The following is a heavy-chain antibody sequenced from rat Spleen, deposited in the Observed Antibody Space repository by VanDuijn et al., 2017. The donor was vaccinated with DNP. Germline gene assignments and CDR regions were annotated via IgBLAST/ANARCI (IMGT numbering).Heavy chain of an antibody. J-gene: IGHJ2*01. CDR2: ISNDGETT. Sequence: EVQLVESGGGLVQPGRSLKLSCVASGFTFNNHWMTWIRQTPTKGLEWVAFISNDGETTYYRDSVKGRFTVSRDNARSSLYLQMDSLRSEDTATYYCAKAGGYSPWYFDYWGQGVMVTVSS. CDR3: AKAGGYSPWYFDY. D-gene: IGHD1-11*01. CDR1: GFTFNNHW. V-gene: IGHV5-20*01.